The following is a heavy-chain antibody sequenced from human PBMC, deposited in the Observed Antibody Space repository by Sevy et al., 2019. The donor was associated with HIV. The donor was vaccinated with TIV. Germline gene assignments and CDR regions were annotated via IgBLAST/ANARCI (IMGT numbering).Heavy chain of an antibody. CDR1: GFTFSSYW. V-gene: IGHV3-74*01. CDR3: VAANTWQDY. CDR2: VNSDGSST. J-gene: IGHJ4*02. D-gene: IGHD6-19*01. Sequence: GGSLRLSCAASGFTFSSYWMHWVRQAPGKGPVWVSGVNSDGSSTNYADSVKGRITMSRDSAKNTLYLQMNSLRTEDTAVYFCVAANTWQDYWGQGTLVTVSS.